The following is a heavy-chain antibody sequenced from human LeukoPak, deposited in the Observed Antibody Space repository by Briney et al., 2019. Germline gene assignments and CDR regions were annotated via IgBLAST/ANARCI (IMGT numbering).Heavy chain of an antibody. CDR2: IYYSGST. Sequence: SQTLSLTCTVSGGSISSGDYYWSWIRQPPEKGLEWIGYIYYSGSTYYNPSLKSRVTISVDTSKNQFSLKLSSVTAADTAVYYCARGYGSGSYHFDYWGQGTLVTVSS. J-gene: IGHJ4*02. CDR1: GGSISSGDYY. CDR3: ARGYGSGSYHFDY. V-gene: IGHV4-30-4*01. D-gene: IGHD3-10*01.